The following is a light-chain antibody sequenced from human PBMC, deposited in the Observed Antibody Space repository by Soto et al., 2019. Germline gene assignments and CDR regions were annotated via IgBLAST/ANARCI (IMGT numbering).Light chain of an antibody. CDR3: QQSHSSPQT. Sequence: DIQMTQSPSSLSASVGDRVTITCRASQDIGSFFNWYQHKPGEAPAFLIYGASNLRSGVPSRFSGGGFGTDFTLTITTLQPEDFATYYCQQSHSSPQTFGGGTKVEI. V-gene: IGKV1-39*01. CDR2: GAS. CDR1: QDIGSF. J-gene: IGKJ4*01.